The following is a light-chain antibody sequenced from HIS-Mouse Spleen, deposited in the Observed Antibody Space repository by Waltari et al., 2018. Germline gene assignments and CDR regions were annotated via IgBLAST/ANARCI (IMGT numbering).Light chain of an antibody. J-gene: IGKJ1*01. CDR2: AAS. CDR3: LQDYNYPRT. Sequence: AIQMTQSPSSLSASVGDRVNITCRASQGIRNDLGWYQQKPGKATKLLIYAASSLQSGVPSMFSGSGSGTDFTLTISSLQPEDFATYYCLQDYNYPRTFGQGTKVEIK. V-gene: IGKV1-6*01. CDR1: QGIRND.